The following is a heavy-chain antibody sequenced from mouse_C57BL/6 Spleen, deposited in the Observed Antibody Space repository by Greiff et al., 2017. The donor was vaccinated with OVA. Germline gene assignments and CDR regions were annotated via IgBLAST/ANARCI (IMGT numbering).Heavy chain of an antibody. J-gene: IGHJ2*01. CDR1: GYSITSGYY. CDR3: ARGEACDREGYYVDY. Sequence: EVQLQQSGPGLVKPSQSLSLTCSVTGYSITSGYYWNWIRQFPGNKLEWMGYISYDGSNNYNPSLKNRISITRDTSKNQFFLKLNSVTTEDTATSYCARGEACDREGYYVDYWGQGTTLTVSS. CDR2: ISYDGSN. V-gene: IGHV3-6*01.